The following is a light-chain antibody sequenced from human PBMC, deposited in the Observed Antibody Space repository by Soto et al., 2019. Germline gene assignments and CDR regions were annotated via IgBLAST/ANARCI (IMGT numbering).Light chain of an antibody. Sequence: QSALTQPASVSGSPGQSITISCTGTSSDVGGYNYVSWYQQHPGKPPKFMIYDVSNRPSGVSNRFSGSKSGNTASLTISGFQAEDEADYDVSSYTTSNTRQIVFGTGTKLTVL. CDR2: DVS. CDR3: SSYTTSNTRQIV. V-gene: IGLV2-14*01. CDR1: SSDVGGYNY. J-gene: IGLJ1*01.